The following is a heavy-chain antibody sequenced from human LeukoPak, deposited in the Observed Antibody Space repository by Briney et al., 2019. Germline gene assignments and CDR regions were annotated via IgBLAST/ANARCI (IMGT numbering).Heavy chain of an antibody. CDR3: AKDRPNYHESNGHYYRRDGNY. CDR2: ISSSGDST. J-gene: IGHJ4*02. Sequence: TGGSLRLSCAASGFTFSSYAMSWVRQAPGKGLEWVSSISSSGDSTFYADSVKDRFTISRDNSKNTLYLQMSRLRAEDTAVYYCAKDRPNYHESNGHYYRRDGNYWGQGTLVTVSS. D-gene: IGHD3-22*01. V-gene: IGHV3-23*01. CDR1: GFTFSSYA.